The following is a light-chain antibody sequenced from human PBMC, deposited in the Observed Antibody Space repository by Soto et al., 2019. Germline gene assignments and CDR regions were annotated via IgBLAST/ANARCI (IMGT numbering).Light chain of an antibody. Sequence: EIVLTQSPGTLSLSPGERATLSCRASQSVSSSYLAWYQQKPGQAPRLLIHGASSRATGIPDRFSGSGSGKDFPLPISRLEPEDFAVYYCQQYGTSPLTFGGGPRV. V-gene: IGKV3-20*01. CDR3: QQYGTSPLT. J-gene: IGKJ4*01. CDR1: QSVSSSY. CDR2: GAS.